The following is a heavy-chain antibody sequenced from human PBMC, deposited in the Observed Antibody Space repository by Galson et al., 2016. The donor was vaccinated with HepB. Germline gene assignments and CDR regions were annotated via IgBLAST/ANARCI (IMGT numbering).Heavy chain of an antibody. CDR1: GYTFTSYD. V-gene: IGHV1-8*01. CDR2: MNPNSGNT. CDR3: ARISGYSSGWYHYFGY. Sequence: SVKVSCKASGYTFTSYDINCVRQATGQGLEWMGWMNPNSGNTGYAQKFQGRVTMTRNTSISTAYMELNSLRSEDTAVYYCARISGYSSGWYHYFGYWGQGTLVTVSS. J-gene: IGHJ4*02. D-gene: IGHD6-19*01.